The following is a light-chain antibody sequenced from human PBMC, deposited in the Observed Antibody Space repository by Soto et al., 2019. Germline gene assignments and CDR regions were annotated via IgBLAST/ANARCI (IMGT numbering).Light chain of an antibody. V-gene: IGKV1-5*03. CDR3: QQYNAYPLT. CDR1: QSIGSW. CDR2: EAS. J-gene: IGKJ4*01. Sequence: DIQLTQSPSTLSASVGDRVTITCRASQSIGSWLAWYQQKPWKAPKLLIYEASTLESGVPSRFSDSGSGTEFTLTISSLQPDDFATYYCQQYNAYPLTFGGGTEVEIK.